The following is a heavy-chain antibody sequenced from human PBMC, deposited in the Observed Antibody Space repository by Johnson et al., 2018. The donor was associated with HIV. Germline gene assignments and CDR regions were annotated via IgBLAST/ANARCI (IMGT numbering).Heavy chain of an antibody. CDR1: GFSVSNTY. V-gene: IGHV3-66*01. CDR3: ARDGESQQLPLGDAFDV. D-gene: IGHD6-13*01. Sequence: VQLVESGGGLVQSGGSLRLSCGASGFSVSNTYMNWVRQAPGKGLEWVSVIYSGGSPYYADSVRGRFTISRDNSKNTLYLQMSSLRAEDTAMYYCARDGESQQLPLGDAFDVWGQGTMVTVSS. CDR2: IYSGGSP. J-gene: IGHJ3*01.